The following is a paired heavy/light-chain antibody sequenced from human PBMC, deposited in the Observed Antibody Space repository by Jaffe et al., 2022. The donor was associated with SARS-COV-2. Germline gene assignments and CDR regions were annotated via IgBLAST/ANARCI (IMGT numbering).Heavy chain of an antibody. D-gene: IGHD6-6*01. CDR1: GGSISNYY. Sequence: QVQLQESGPGLVKPSETLSLTCTVSGGSISNYYWTWIRQPAGKGLEWIGRIYSSGSSHWNPSFKNRVTMSVDTSKNQFSLKLSSVTAADTAVYYCARDPFRSSFDFWGQGTLVPVSS. CDR3: ARDPFRSSFDF. V-gene: IGHV4-4*07. J-gene: IGHJ4*02. CDR2: IYSSGSS.
Light chain of an antibody. Sequence: EIVLTQSPGTLSLSPGERATLSCRASQSVDTKDLAWYQQKHGQAPRLLIQGASSRATGIADRISGSGTGTDFTLTINRLEPQDSAVYYCQHYGSSPPMYTFGQGTKLEIK. CDR1: QSVDTKD. CDR2: GAS. V-gene: IGKV3-20*01. CDR3: QHYGSSPPMYT. J-gene: IGKJ2*01.